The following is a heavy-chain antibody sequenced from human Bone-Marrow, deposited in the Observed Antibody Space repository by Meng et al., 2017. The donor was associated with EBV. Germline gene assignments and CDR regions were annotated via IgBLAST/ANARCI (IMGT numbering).Heavy chain of an antibody. CDR2: IYHTVST. Sequence: QVPLQMTGSGRVNPTATRALTLASSVVSIRSTYCCSRVRQPPGRGLEWLRQIYHTVSTNYNPSLKRRVIISVDKSKNQFSLRLTSVTAADTAVYYCARAYSYGSRHLPGHWGLGTLVTVSS. CDR3: ARAYSYGSRHLPGH. D-gene: IGHD3-10*01. V-gene: IGHV4-4*02. J-gene: IGHJ1*01. CDR1: VVSIRSTYC.